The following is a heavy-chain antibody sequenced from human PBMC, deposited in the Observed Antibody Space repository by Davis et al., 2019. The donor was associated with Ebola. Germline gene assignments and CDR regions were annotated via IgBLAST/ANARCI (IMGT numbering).Heavy chain of an antibody. D-gene: IGHD3-22*01. CDR3: ARDRTGFYYDSSDSPTWFDP. CDR1: GDTFSSFA. Sequence: SVQVSCQLSGDTFSSFAVSWVRQAPGRGLEWMGGIIPMFRPPNYAQKFLDRVTITADESTRTVYMEMRSLRPDDTAVYFCARDRTGFYYDSSDSPTWFDPWGQGTLVTVSS. V-gene: IGHV1-69*13. CDR2: IIPMFRPP. J-gene: IGHJ5*02.